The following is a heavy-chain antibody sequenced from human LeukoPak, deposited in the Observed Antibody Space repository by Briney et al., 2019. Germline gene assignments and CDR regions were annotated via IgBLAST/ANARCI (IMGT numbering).Heavy chain of an antibody. CDR2: IKSNAAGGTI. CDR1: GITFTNAW. Sequence: SLRLSCAVSGITFTNAWMSTVRQAPGRAPEYCGRIKSNAAGGTIDYAAPVNGRFTISRDDSKNTLYLQMNSLKIEDTAVYSCTADTPMHIAQIDYWGQGTLVTVSS. J-gene: IGHJ4*02. D-gene: IGHD2-21*01. V-gene: IGHV3-15*01. CDR3: TADTPMHIAQIDY.